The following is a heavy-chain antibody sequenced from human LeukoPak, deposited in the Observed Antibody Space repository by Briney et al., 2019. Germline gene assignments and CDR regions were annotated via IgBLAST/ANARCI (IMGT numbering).Heavy chain of an antibody. V-gene: IGHV5-51*01. D-gene: IGHD1-14*01. J-gene: IGHJ4*02. CDR3: ARHLRRSPFDF. Sequence: GESLKFSCKGSGYSFTSYWIGWVRQMPGKGLEWMGIIYPGDSETRYSPSFQGQVTISADKSINTAYLQWSSLKASDTAMYYCARHLRRSPFDFWGQGALGTVSS. CDR1: GYSFTSYW. CDR2: IYPGDSET.